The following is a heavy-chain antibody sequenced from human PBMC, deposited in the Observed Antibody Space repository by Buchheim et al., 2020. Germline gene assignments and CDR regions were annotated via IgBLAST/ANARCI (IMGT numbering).Heavy chain of an antibody. J-gene: IGHJ3*02. CDR2: INPSGGST. D-gene: IGHD5-24*01. V-gene: IGHV1-46*01. CDR3: ARGIGSERWLQANDAFDI. CDR1: GYTFTSYY. Sequence: QVQLVQSGAEVKKPGASVKVSCKASGYTFTSYYMHWVRQAPGQGLEWMGIINPSGGSTSYAQKFQGRVTMTRDTSKSTVYMELSSLRSEDTAVYYCARGIGSERWLQANDAFDIWGQGT.